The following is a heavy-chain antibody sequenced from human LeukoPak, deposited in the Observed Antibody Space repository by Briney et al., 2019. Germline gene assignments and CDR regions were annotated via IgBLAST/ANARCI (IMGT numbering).Heavy chain of an antibody. Sequence: GASVKVSCKVSGYTLTELSMHWVRQAPGKGLEWMGGFDPEDGETIYAQKFQGRVTMTEDTSSDTAYMELSSLRSEDTAVYYCATSVLMVYATDFDYWGQGTLVTVSS. CDR3: ATSVLMVYATDFDY. V-gene: IGHV1-24*01. J-gene: IGHJ4*02. CDR1: GYTLTELS. CDR2: FDPEDGET. D-gene: IGHD2-8*01.